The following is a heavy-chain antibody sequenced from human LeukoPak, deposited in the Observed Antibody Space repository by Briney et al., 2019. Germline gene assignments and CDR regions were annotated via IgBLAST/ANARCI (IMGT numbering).Heavy chain of an antibody. Sequence: ASVKVSCKVSGYTLTELSMHWVRQAPGKGLEWMGGFDPEDGETIYAQKFQGRVTMTEDTSTDTAYMELSSLRSEDTAVYYCARELTIFGVVITRTPYYYGMDVWGQGTTVTVSS. J-gene: IGHJ6*02. CDR1: GYTLTELS. V-gene: IGHV1-24*01. CDR3: ARELTIFGVVITRTPYYYGMDV. D-gene: IGHD3-3*01. CDR2: FDPEDGET.